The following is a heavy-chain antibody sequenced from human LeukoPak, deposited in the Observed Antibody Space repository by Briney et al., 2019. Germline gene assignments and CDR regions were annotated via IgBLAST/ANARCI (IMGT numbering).Heavy chain of an antibody. V-gene: IGHV3-48*03. CDR1: GFTFSSYE. CDR3: ASHGLRSSEFDY. J-gene: IGHJ4*02. Sequence: GGSLRLSCAASGFTFSSYEMNWVRQAPGKGLEWVSYISSSGSTIYYADSVKGRFTIPRDNAKNSLYLQMNSLRAEDTAVYYCASHGLRSSEFDYWGQGTLVTVSS. D-gene: IGHD5-12*01. CDR2: ISSSGSTI.